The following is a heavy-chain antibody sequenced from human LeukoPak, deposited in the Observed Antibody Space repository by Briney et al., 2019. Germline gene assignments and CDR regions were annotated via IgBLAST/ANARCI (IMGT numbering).Heavy chain of an antibody. CDR1: GYSISSGYY. J-gene: IGHJ5*02. V-gene: IGHV4-38-2*02. D-gene: IGHD1/OR15-1a*01. CDR2: IYYSGST. CDR3: AREGWNRNWFDP. Sequence: SETLSLTCTVSGYSISSGYYWGWIRQPPGKGLEWIGYIYYSGSTNYNPSLKSRVTISVDTSKNQFSLKLSSVTAADTAVYYCAREGWNRNWFDPWGQGTLVTVSS.